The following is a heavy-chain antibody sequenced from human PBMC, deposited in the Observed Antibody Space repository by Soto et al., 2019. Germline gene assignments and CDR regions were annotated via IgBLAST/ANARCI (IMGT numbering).Heavy chain of an antibody. CDR1: GGSFGGYG. CDR3: ARGGTSYAHSGGTYHYPAKLDY. Sequence: QVQLVQSGAEVKKPGSSVKLSCKASGGSFGGYGLSWVRQAPGQGLEWMGGILPLFAPANYAQKFQGRVTITADEPASAGYLELNSLRSEDTAVYYCARGGTSYAHSGGTYHYPAKLDYWGHGTLVTVSS. J-gene: IGHJ4*01. V-gene: IGHV1-69*12. CDR2: ILPLFAPA. D-gene: IGHD3-16*02.